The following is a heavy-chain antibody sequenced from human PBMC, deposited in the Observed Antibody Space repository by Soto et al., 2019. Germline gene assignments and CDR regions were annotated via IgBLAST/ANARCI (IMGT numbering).Heavy chain of an antibody. D-gene: IGHD3-3*01. J-gene: IGHJ6*03. V-gene: IGHV3-23*01. Sequence: GGSLRLSCAASGFTFSSYAMSWVRQAPGKGLEWVSAISGSGGSTYYADSVKGRFTISRDNSKNTLYLQMNSLRADDTAVYYCAKDARNYDFWSGYYSYYYYYMDVWGKGTTVTVSS. CDR2: ISGSGGST. CDR3: AKDARNYDFWSGYYSYYYYYMDV. CDR1: GFTFSSYA.